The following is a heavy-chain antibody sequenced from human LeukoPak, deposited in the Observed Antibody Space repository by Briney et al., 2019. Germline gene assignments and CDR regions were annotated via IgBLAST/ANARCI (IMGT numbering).Heavy chain of an antibody. CDR3: ARMDYYDSSGYPPVDI. CDR2: ISSGGSTI. CDR1: GFTFSDYY. V-gene: IGHV3-11*04. J-gene: IGHJ3*02. Sequence: GGSLRLSCAASGFTFSDYYMSWIRQAPGKGLEWVSYISSGGSTIYYADSVRGRFTISRDNAKNSLYLQMNSLRAEDTAVYYCARMDYYDSSGYPPVDIWGQGTMVTVSS. D-gene: IGHD3-22*01.